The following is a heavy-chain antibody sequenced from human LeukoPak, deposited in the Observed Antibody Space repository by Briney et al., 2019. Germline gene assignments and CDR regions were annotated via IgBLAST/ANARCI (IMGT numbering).Heavy chain of an antibody. J-gene: IGHJ4*02. V-gene: IGHV3-7*03. CDR2: IKQDGSEK. D-gene: IGHD3-22*01. CDR1: GFTFSSFW. CDR3: ASMGYYYDSSGYYRY. Sequence: GGSLRLSCAASGFTFSSFWMSWVRQAPGKGLEWVANIKQDGSEKYYVDSVKGRFTISRDNAKNSLYLQMNSLRAEDTAVYYCASMGYYYDSSGYYRYWGQGTLVTVSS.